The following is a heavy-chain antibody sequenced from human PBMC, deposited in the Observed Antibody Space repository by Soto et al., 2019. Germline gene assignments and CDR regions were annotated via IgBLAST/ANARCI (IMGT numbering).Heavy chain of an antibody. V-gene: IGHV4-4*07. CDR2: IYTSGST. CDR3: ASQLAPYWYFDL. J-gene: IGHJ2*01. Sequence: SETLSLTCTGSGGSISSYYWSWIRQPAGKGLEWIGRIYTSGSTNYNPSLKSRVTMSVDTSKNQFSLKLSSVTAADTAVYYCASQLAPYWYFDLWGRGTLVTVSS. CDR1: GGSISSYY. D-gene: IGHD6-13*01.